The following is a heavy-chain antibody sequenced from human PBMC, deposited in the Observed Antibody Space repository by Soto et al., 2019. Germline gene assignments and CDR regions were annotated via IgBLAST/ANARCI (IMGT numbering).Heavy chain of an antibody. CDR1: GFTFSNAW. Sequence: GGSLRLSCAASGFTFSNAWMSWVRQAPGKGLEWVGRIKSKTDGGTTDYAAPVKGRFTISRDDSKNTLYLQMNSLKTEDTAVYYCTTALVVVPAAGVQGMVRPWVRTDYWGQGTLVTVSS. CDR2: IKSKTDGGTT. CDR3: TTALVVVPAAGVQGMVRPWVRTDY. J-gene: IGHJ4*02. V-gene: IGHV3-15*01. D-gene: IGHD2-2*01.